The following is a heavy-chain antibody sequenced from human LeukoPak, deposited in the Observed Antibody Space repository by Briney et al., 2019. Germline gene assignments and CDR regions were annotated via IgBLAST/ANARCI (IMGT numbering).Heavy chain of an antibody. Sequence: ATVKISCKVSGCTFTDYYMHWVQQAPGKGLEWMGLVDPEDGETIYAEKFQGRVTITADTSTDTAYMELSSLRSEDTAVYYCATEEYSSSRPDSGRRDAFDIWGQGTMVTVSS. J-gene: IGHJ3*02. CDR1: GCTFTDYY. CDR2: VDPEDGET. V-gene: IGHV1-69-2*01. CDR3: ATEEYSSSRPDSGRRDAFDI. D-gene: IGHD6-6*01.